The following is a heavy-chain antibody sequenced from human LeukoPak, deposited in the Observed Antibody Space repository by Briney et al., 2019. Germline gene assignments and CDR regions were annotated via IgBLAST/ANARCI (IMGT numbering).Heavy chain of an antibody. D-gene: IGHD4-23*01. CDR3: ARDYGGKLDY. CDR1: GGSISSSSYY. Sequence: SETLSLTCPVSGGSISSSSYYWGWIRQPPGKGLEWIGSIYYSGSTYHNPSLKSRVTLSVDTSKNQFSLTLTSVTEADTAVYYCARDYGGKLDYWGHGTLVTVSS. CDR2: IYYSGST. V-gene: IGHV4-39*07. J-gene: IGHJ4*01.